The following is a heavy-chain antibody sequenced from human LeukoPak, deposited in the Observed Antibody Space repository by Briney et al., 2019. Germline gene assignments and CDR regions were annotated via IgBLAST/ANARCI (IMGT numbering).Heavy chain of an antibody. D-gene: IGHD1-7*01. CDR2: ISSSGSTR. CDR1: GFTFSSYE. CDR3: AKRRGLELLYYYYMDV. Sequence: GGSLRLSCAASGFTFSSYEINWVRQAPGKGLEWVSYISSSGSTRYYADSVKGRFTISRDNAKNSLYLQINSLRAEDTAVYYCAKRRGLELLYYYYMDVWGKGTTVTVSS. J-gene: IGHJ6*03. V-gene: IGHV3-48*03.